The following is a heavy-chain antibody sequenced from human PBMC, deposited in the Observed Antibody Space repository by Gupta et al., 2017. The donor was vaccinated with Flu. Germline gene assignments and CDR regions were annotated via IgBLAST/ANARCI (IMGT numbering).Heavy chain of an antibody. J-gene: IGHJ4*02. D-gene: IGHD1-26*01. CDR1: GFTFSTNA. Sequence: EVQLMESGGGLVQPGGSLRLSCAASGFTFSTNALSWVRQGPGKGLEWVSTISGWGEISFYADSVKGRFTVSRDYFKSTAYLQMNTLRADDTAVYHCAKGGHRSPFDYWGQGILVTVSS. V-gene: IGHV3-23*01. CDR3: AKGGHRSPFDY. CDR2: ISGWGEIS.